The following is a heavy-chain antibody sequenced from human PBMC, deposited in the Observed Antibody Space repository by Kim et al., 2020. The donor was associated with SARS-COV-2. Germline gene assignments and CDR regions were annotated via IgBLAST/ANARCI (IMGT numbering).Heavy chain of an antibody. Sequence: YADSGKGRFTISRDNSKNTLYLQMNSLRAEDTAVYYCARDYYDSSGFFDYWGQGTLVTVSS. V-gene: IGHV3-30*01. D-gene: IGHD3-22*01. CDR3: ARDYYDSSGFFDY. J-gene: IGHJ4*02.